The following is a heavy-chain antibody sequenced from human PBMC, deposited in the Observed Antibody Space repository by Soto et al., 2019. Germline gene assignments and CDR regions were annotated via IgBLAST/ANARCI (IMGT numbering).Heavy chain of an antibody. Sequence: SETLSLTCTVSGGSISSYYWSWIRQPPGKGLEWIGYIYYSGSTNYNPSLKSRVTISVDTSKNQFSLKLSSVTAADTAVYYCARDRGVYSGYDQITAHAFDIWGQGTMVTVSS. CDR1: GGSISSYY. J-gene: IGHJ3*02. V-gene: IGHV4-59*01. CDR3: ARDRGVYSGYDQITAHAFDI. D-gene: IGHD5-12*01. CDR2: IYYSGST.